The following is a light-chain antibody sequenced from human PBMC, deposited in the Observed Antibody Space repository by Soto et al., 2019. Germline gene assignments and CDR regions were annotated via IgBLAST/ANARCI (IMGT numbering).Light chain of an antibody. V-gene: IGKV3-15*01. CDR3: QQYNNWLWT. Sequence: EIVMTQSPATLSVSLGERATLSRRASQSVSDNLAWYQQKPGQAPRLLIYGASTRATGIPARFSGSGSGTEFTLIISSLQSEDFAVYYCQQYNNWLWTFGQGTKVDIK. CDR1: QSVSDN. CDR2: GAS. J-gene: IGKJ1*01.